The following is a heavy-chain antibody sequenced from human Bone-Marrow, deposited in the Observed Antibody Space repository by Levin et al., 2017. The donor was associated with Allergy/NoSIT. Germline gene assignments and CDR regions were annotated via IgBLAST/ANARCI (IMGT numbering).Heavy chain of an antibody. V-gene: IGHV4-4*07. Sequence: SQTLSLTCSVSCTSISSWYWSWIRPPAGKGLEWIGRIHTTGGTSYNYSLQSRVTIPVDASNNQFSLKLTSMTAADTAVYYCARYGVVPSAHFDSWGQGTLVIVSS. CDR2: IHTTGGT. CDR3: ARYGVVPSAHFDS. CDR1: CTSISSWY. J-gene: IGHJ4*02. D-gene: IGHD2-2*01.